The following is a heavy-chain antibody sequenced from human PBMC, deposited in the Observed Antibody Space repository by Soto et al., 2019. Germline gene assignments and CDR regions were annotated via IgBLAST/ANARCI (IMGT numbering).Heavy chain of an antibody. CDR1: GGSISSGDYY. D-gene: IGHD5-18*01. CDR3: ARDRGDSYGSVDAFDI. CDR2: IYHSGST. Sequence: QVQLQESGPGLVKPSQTLSLTCSISGGSISSGDYYWSWIRQSPGKGLECIGYIYHSGSTYYNPSLKSRVIISVDTSTNQFSLKMTSVTAADTAMYYCARDRGDSYGSVDAFDIWGQGTMVTVSS. J-gene: IGHJ3*02. V-gene: IGHV4-30-4*01.